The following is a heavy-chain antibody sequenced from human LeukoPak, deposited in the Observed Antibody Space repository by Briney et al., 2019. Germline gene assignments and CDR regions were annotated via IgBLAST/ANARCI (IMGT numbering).Heavy chain of an antibody. Sequence: SETLSLTCTVSGGSISGYYWSWIRQPPGKGLEYIGYIYYSGSTNYNPSLKSRVTISVDTSKNQFSLKLSSVTAADTAVYYCARLRFLEWLSFDYWGQGTLVTVSS. CDR2: IYYSGST. J-gene: IGHJ4*02. D-gene: IGHD3-3*01. CDR3: ARLRFLEWLSFDY. CDR1: GGSISGYY. V-gene: IGHV4-59*01.